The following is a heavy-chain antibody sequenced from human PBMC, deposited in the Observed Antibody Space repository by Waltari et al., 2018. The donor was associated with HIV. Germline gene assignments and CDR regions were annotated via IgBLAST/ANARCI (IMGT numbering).Heavy chain of an antibody. V-gene: IGHV1-2*02. CDR1: GYSLSDYN. CDR2: INPNSGGT. Sequence: QVQLVQSGAEVRKPGALVKVSGKASGYSLSDYNMHSVRQAPGQGLEWMGWINPNSGGTRYAEKFQGRVTMTRDTSISTAYMELSRLRFDDTAVYYCARVFRGTVNYFDSRLGHWGQGTLVTVSS. J-gene: IGHJ5*02. CDR3: ARVFRGTVNYFDSRLGH. D-gene: IGHD3-22*01.